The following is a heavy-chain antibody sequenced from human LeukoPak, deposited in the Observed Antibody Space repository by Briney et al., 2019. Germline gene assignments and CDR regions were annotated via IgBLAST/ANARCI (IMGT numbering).Heavy chain of an antibody. Sequence: SETLSLTYTVSGGSISSYYWSWIRQPPGKGLEWIGYIYYSGSTNYNPSFKSRVTISVDTSKNQFSLKLNSVTAADTAVYYCARRRGGDYGMYYYYYMDVWGKVTTVTVSS. CDR1: GGSISSYY. D-gene: IGHD4-17*01. V-gene: IGHV4-59*01. CDR2: IYYSGST. J-gene: IGHJ6*03. CDR3: ARRRGGDYGMYYYYYMDV.